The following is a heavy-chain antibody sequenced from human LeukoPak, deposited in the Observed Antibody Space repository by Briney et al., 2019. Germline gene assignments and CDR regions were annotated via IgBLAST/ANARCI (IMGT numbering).Heavy chain of an antibody. CDR1: GYTFTSYY. J-gene: IGHJ4*02. D-gene: IGHD5-12*01. CDR2: INPSGGST. V-gene: IGHV1-46*01. CDR3: AREGLGMVAIFDY. Sequence: ASVKVSCKACGYTFTSYYMHWVRQAPGQGLEWMGIINPSGGSTSYAQKLQGRVTMTRDASTSTVYMELSSLRSEDTAVYYCAREGLGMVAIFDYWGQGTLVTVSS.